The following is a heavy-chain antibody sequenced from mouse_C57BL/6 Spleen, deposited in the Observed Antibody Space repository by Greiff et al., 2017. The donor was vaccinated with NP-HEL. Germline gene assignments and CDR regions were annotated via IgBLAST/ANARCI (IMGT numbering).Heavy chain of an antibody. V-gene: IGHV1-80*01. CDR2: IYPGDGDT. D-gene: IGHD2-1*01. CDR3: ARSDYGNYEGFAY. CDR1: GYAFSSYW. J-gene: IGHJ3*01. Sequence: VQLQQSGAELVKPGASVKISCKASGYAFSSYWMNWVKQRPGKGLEWIGQIYPGDGDTNYNGKFKGKATLTADKSSSTAYMQLSSLTSEDSAVYFCARSDYGNYEGFAYWGQGTLVTVSA.